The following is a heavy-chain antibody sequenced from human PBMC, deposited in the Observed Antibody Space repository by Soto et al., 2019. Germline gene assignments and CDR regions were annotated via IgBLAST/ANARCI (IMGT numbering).Heavy chain of an antibody. CDR2: IYYSGST. D-gene: IGHD6-25*01. Sequence: PSETLSLTCTVSGGSISSYYWCWIRQPPGKGLEWIGYIYYSGSTNYNPSLKSRVTISVDTSKNQFSLKLSSVTAADTAVYYCARQIHRDARPFENDYWGQGTLVTVSS. J-gene: IGHJ4*02. CDR3: ARQIHRDARPFENDY. CDR1: GGSISSYY. V-gene: IGHV4-59*08.